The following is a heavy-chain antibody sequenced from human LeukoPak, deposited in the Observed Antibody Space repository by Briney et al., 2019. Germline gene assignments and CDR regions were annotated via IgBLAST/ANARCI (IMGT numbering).Heavy chain of an antibody. CDR2: IYTSGST. CDR1: GDSISSYY. Sequence: PSDTLSLTCTVSGDSISSYYRSWIRQPAGKGLEWIGRIYTSGSTNYNPHLKSRVTMSVATSKNQFSLKLSSVAAADTAVHYCARVRPRVWFGELLGPSWFDPGGQGTLVTVSS. D-gene: IGHD3-10*01. V-gene: IGHV4-4*07. J-gene: IGHJ5*02. CDR3: ARVRPRVWFGELLGPSWFDP.